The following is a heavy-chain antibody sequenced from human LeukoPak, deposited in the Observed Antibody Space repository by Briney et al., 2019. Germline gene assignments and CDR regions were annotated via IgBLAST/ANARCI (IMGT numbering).Heavy chain of an antibody. V-gene: IGHV3-66*02. CDR2: IYSAGDT. Sequence: PGGSLRLSCVASGFTVSSNFMSWVRQAPGKELEWVSVIYSAGDTCYADSVKGRFTISRDNFKNTLYLQMNSLRTDDSAVYFCARDYCRDVSCSVRWFDPWGQGTLVTVSS. CDR1: GFTVSSNF. D-gene: IGHD2-15*01. J-gene: IGHJ5*02. CDR3: ARDYCRDVSCSVRWFDP.